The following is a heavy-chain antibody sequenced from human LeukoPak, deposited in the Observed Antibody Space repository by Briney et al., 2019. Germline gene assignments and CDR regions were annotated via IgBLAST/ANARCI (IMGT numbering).Heavy chain of an antibody. CDR3: AKDQGYSYGYDTNYYYYYYMDV. CDR2: ISYDGSNK. D-gene: IGHD5-18*01. Sequence: PGGSLRLSCAASGFTFSSYAMHWVRQAPGKGLEWVAVISYDGSNKYYADSVKGRFTISRDNSKNTLYLQMNSLRAEDTAVYYCAKDQGYSYGYDTNYYYYYYMDVWGKGTTVTVSS. J-gene: IGHJ6*03. V-gene: IGHV3-30*04. CDR1: GFTFSSYA.